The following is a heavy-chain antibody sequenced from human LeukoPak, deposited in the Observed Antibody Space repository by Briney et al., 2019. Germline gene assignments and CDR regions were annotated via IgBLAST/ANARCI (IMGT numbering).Heavy chain of an antibody. CDR1: GFTFSSYW. D-gene: IGHD3-10*01. CDR3: VRFSGSGSRLFDY. CDR2: INRDGSST. V-gene: IGHV3-74*01. Sequence: GGSLRLSCAASGFTFSSYWMHWVRQAPGKGLVWVSRINRDGSSTNYADSVKGRFTISRDNAKNTLYLQMNSLRAEDTAVYNCVRFSGSGSRLFDYWGQGTLVTVSS. J-gene: IGHJ4*02.